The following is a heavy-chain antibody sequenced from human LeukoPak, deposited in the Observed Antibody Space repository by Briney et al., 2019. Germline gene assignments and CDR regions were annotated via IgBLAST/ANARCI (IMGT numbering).Heavy chain of an antibody. CDR3: ARSPIRRGAYYYYMDV. J-gene: IGHJ6*03. CDR2: IIPIFGTA. Sequence: SVKVSCKASGGTFSSYAISWVRQAPGQGLEWMGGIIPIFGTANYAQKFQGRVTITADESTSTAYMELSSLRSEDTAVYYCARSPIRRGAYYYYMDVWGKGTTVTISS. D-gene: IGHD3-10*01. V-gene: IGHV1-69*13. CDR1: GGTFSSYA.